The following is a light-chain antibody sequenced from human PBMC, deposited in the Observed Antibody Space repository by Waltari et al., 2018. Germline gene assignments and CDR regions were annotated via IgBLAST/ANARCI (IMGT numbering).Light chain of an antibody. CDR3: NSCTGDSTLI. CDR1: SSDVGGYND. V-gene: IGLV2-14*01. J-gene: IGLJ2*01. Sequence: QSALTQPAFVSGSPGQSITISCTGTSSDVGGYNDVSWYQQHPGKAPKLIIYDVDNRPSGVSNRFAGSKSGNPASLTIAGLKVEDEADYYCNSCTGDSTLIFGGGTKVTVL. CDR2: DVD.